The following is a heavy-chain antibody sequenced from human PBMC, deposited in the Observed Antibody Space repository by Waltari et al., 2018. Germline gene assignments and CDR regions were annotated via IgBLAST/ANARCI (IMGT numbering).Heavy chain of an antibody. CDR3: ARQGQQLSNCWFDP. J-gene: IGHJ5*02. CDR2: IYHSGTT. CDR1: GDSISGSTYY. Sequence: QLQLQESGPGLLKPSETLSLTCSVSGDSISGSTYYWDWFRQPPGKGPEWIGNIYHSGTTFYNPSLKSRVAMSVDTSKNQFSLRLNSVTAADTAVYFCARQGQQLSNCWFDPWGQGILVTVSS. D-gene: IGHD6-13*01. V-gene: IGHV4-39*01.